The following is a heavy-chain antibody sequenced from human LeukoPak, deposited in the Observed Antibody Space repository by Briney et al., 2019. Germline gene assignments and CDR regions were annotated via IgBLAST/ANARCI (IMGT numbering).Heavy chain of an antibody. Sequence: GESLKISCKGSGHNFTNYWIGSVRQMPGKGLEWMGIISPGDSDTKYSPSFQGQVTISADKSISTAYLQWSSLKDSDTAMYYCAGTVGRRTYSYVSFDYWGQGTLVTVSS. D-gene: IGHD5-18*01. CDR1: GHNFTNYW. J-gene: IGHJ4*02. CDR3: AGTVGRRTYSYVSFDY. CDR2: ISPGDSDT. V-gene: IGHV5-51*01.